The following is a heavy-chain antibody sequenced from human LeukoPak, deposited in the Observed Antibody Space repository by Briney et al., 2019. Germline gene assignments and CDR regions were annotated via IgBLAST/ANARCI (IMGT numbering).Heavy chain of an antibody. CDR2: FDPEDGET. CDR3: ATGPAGSGTYYFDY. V-gene: IGHV1-24*01. CDR1: GYTLTELS. Sequence: ASVKASCKVSGYTLTELSMHWVRQAPGKGLEWMGGFDPEDGETIYAQKFQGRVTMTEDTSTDTAYMELSSLRSEDTAVYYCATGPAGSGTYYFDYWGQGTLVTVSS. J-gene: IGHJ4*02. D-gene: IGHD6-19*01.